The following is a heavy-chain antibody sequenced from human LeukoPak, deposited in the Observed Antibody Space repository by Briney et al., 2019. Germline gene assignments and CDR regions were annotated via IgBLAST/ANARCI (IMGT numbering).Heavy chain of an antibody. Sequence: GGSLRLSCAAPGFTFSSYGMSWVRQAPGKGLEWVSAISGSGGSTYYADSVKGRFTISRDNSKNTLYLQMNSLRAEDTAVYYCAKDPSVGATYFDYWGQGTLVTVSS. CDR2: ISGSGGST. CDR3: AKDPSVGATYFDY. D-gene: IGHD1-26*01. J-gene: IGHJ4*02. V-gene: IGHV3-23*01. CDR1: GFTFSSYG.